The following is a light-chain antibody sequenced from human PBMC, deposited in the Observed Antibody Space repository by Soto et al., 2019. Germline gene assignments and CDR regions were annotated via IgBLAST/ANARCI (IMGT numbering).Light chain of an antibody. CDR3: QVSNSFSDHPYV. CDR2: DDS. CDR1: NIGPRK. Sequence: SYELSQPPSVSLAPGQTARISCGGANIGPRKVHWYQQKPGQAPVLIVYDDSGRPSGIPERFSGSNSGNTATLTISRVEAGDEADYYCQVSNSFSDHPYVFGSGTKVTVL. V-gene: IGLV3-21*02. J-gene: IGLJ1*01.